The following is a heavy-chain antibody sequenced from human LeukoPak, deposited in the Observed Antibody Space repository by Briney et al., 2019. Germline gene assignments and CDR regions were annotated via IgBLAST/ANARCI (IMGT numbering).Heavy chain of an antibody. D-gene: IGHD4-17*01. J-gene: IGHJ4*02. CDR2: VGGNGGAT. CDR3: VKDMGAYGDYVVNY. CDR1: GFRFDDFA. Sequence: GGSLRLSCAASGFRFDDFAMHWVRQAPGKGLEWVSLVGGNGGATYYADSVKGRFTISRDNSKNSLYLQINSLRTDDPALYYCVKDMGAYGDYVVNYWAQGPLVSVSS. V-gene: IGHV3-43*02.